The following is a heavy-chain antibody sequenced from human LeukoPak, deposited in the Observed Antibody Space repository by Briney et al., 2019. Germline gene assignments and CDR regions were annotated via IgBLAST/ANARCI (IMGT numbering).Heavy chain of an antibody. CDR1: GFTFSSYA. D-gene: IGHD3-10*01. Sequence: GGSLRLSCAASGFTFSSYAMSWVRQAPGKGLEWVSAISGSGGSTYYADSVKGRFTISRDNSKNTLYLQMNSLRAEDTAVYYCAKDFKGLRVRGVMGPIDYWGRGTLVTVSS. V-gene: IGHV3-23*01. CDR2: ISGSGGST. J-gene: IGHJ4*02. CDR3: AKDFKGLRVRGVMGPIDY.